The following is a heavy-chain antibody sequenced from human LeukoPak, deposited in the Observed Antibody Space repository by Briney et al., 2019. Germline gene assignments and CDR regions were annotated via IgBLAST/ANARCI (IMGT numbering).Heavy chain of an antibody. CDR3: ARVYSYGEFDY. CDR1: GGPFSGYY. D-gene: IGHD5-18*01. J-gene: IGHJ4*02. CDR2: INHSGST. Sequence: SETLSLTCAVYGGPFSGYYWSWIRQPPGKGLEWIGEINHSGSTNYNPSLKSRVTISVDTSKNQFSLKLSSVTAADTAVYYCARVYSYGEFDYWGQGTLVTVSS. V-gene: IGHV4-34*01.